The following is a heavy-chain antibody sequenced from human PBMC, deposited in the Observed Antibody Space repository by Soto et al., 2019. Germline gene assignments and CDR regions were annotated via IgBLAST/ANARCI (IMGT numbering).Heavy chain of an antibody. CDR2: ISSSASSI. CDR3: ARVPTYYSTYYYYAMEV. Sequence: VGSLRLSCAASGFTFGNYEMNCVRHAPGKGLEWVSYISSSASSIYYANSVKGRFTFSRDNAKNSLYLQMNSLTAEDTAVYYCARVPTYYSTYYYYAMEVWGQGTTFSLSS. J-gene: IGHJ6*01. D-gene: IGHD3-10*01. V-gene: IGHV3-48*03. CDR1: GFTFGNYE.